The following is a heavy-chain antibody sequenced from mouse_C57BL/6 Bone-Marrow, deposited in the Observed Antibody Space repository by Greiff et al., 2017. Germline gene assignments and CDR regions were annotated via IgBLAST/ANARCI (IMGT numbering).Heavy chain of an antibody. J-gene: IGHJ2*01. CDR3: ARSHQRRLPCYFDY. V-gene: IGHV1-50*01. D-gene: IGHD3-2*02. Sequence: QVQLQQPGAELVKPGASVKLSCKASGYTFTSYWMQWVKQRPGQGLEWIGEIDPSDSYTNYNQKFKGKATLTVDTSSSTAYMQLSSLTSEDSAVYYCARSHQRRLPCYFDYWGQGTTLTVSS. CDR2: IDPSDSYT. CDR1: GYTFTSYW.